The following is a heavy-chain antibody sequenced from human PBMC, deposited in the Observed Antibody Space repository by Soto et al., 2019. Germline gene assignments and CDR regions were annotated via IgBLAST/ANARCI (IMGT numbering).Heavy chain of an antibody. D-gene: IGHD3-9*01. J-gene: IGHJ4*02. V-gene: IGHV5-51*01. CDR2: IYPGDSDT. CDR1: GYNLTSYW. CDR3: ARTLRYFDCNFDY. Sequence: PVVPLRISCRGAGYNLTSYWIAWVRQMPGKGLECMGIIYPGDSDTRYSPSFQGQVTISADKSISTAYLQWSSLKASDTAMYYCARTLRYFDCNFDYWGQGTLVTVSS.